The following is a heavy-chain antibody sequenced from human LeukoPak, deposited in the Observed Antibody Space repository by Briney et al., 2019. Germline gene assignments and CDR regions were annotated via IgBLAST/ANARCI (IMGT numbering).Heavy chain of an antibody. CDR2: IIPIFGIA. CDR1: GGTFSTHV. Sequence: ASVKVSCKASGGTFSTHVISWVRQAPGQGLEWMGRIIPIFGIANHAQKFQGRVTITADKSTSTAYMDLSSLRSEDTAVFYCARGGHSGSYSFDYWGQGTLVTVSS. D-gene: IGHD1-26*01. CDR3: ARGGHSGSYSFDY. V-gene: IGHV1-69*04. J-gene: IGHJ4*02.